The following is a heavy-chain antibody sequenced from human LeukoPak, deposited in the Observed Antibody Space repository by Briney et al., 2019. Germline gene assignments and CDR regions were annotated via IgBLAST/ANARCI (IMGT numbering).Heavy chain of an antibody. V-gene: IGHV3-64D*09. CDR2: ISSNGGST. CDR1: GFTFSTSA. Sequence: PGGSLRLSCSASGFTFSTSAMDWVRQAPEKGLEYVSAISSNGGSTYYADSVKGRFTISRDNSKNTLYLQMSSLRAEDTAVYYCVKDRADGGNSFLFGYWGQGTLVTVS. CDR3: VKDRADGGNSFLFGY. J-gene: IGHJ4*02. D-gene: IGHD4-23*01.